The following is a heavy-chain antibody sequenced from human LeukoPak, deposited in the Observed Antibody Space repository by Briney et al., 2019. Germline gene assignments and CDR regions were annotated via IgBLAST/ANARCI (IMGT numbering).Heavy chain of an antibody. CDR1: GFTFRTDW. CDR2: IYSGGST. D-gene: IGHD6-13*01. CDR3: ARGGSSSWFLDY. J-gene: IGHJ4*02. V-gene: IGHV3-53*01. Sequence: GGSLRLSCAASGFTFRTDWINWVRQAPGKGLEWVSVIYSGGSTYYADSVKGRFTISRDNSKNTLYLQMNSLRAEDTAVYYCARGGSSSWFLDYWGQGTLVTVSS.